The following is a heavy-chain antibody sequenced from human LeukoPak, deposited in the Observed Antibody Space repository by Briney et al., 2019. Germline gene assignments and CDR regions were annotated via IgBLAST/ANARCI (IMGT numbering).Heavy chain of an antibody. CDR1: GFTFSSYA. CDR2: ISGSGGST. D-gene: IGHD2-21*02. J-gene: IGHJ4*02. Sequence: PGGSLRLSCAASGFTFSSYAMTWVRQAPGKGLEWVSAISGSGGSTYYADSVKGRFTISRDNSKNTLYLQMNSLRAEDTAVYYCAKPRLMGGGDCYSYWGQGTLVTVSS. CDR3: AKPRLMGGGDCYSY. V-gene: IGHV3-23*01.